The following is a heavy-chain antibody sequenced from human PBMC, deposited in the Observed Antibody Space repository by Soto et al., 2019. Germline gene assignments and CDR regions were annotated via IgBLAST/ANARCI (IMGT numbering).Heavy chain of an antibody. CDR2: ISRSSGTI. CDR1: GFSFNDYS. CDR3: ARQRSMDV. V-gene: IGHV3-48*01. Sequence: EVQLVESGGGLVQPGGSLRLSCAACGFSFNDYSMNWVRQAPGKGLEWVSYISRSSGTIYYADSVKGRFTSSRDNAKNSLYLQMNSLRAEDTAVYYCARQRSMDVWGQGTTVTVSS. J-gene: IGHJ6*02.